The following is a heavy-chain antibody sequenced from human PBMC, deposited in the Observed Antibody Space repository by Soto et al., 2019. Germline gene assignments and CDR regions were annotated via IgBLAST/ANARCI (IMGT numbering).Heavy chain of an antibody. CDR1: GFTFNTYA. D-gene: IGHD6-19*01. Sequence: QVQLVESGGGVVQPGRSLRLSCTASGFTFNTYAMHWVRQAPGRGLEWVEIISSDGFNKYYADSVKGRFTISRDNSKNTLYVQMNSLRAEDTAVYYCAKDPITNGWSANYFDYWGQGTLVTVSS. CDR2: ISSDGFNK. CDR3: AKDPITNGWSANYFDY. V-gene: IGHV3-30*18. J-gene: IGHJ4*02.